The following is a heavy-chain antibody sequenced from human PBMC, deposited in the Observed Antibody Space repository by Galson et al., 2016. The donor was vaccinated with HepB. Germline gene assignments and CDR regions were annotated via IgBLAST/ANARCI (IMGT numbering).Heavy chain of an antibody. D-gene: IGHD6-19*01. Sequence: TLSLTCTVSGGSVNSGTYYWNWIRQPPGKGLEWIGFIYHSGSTNYNPSLKSGVTISLDTSKKHTYLRLSSVTAADTAVYYCTRDGGSGWFRGNAFDIWGQGTMVTVSS. CDR2: IYHSGST. CDR3: TRDGGSGWFRGNAFDI. J-gene: IGHJ3*02. CDR1: GGSVNSGTYY. V-gene: IGHV4-61*03.